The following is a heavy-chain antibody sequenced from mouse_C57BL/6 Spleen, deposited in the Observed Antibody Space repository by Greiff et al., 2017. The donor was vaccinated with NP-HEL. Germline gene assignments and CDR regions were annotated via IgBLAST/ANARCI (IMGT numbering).Heavy chain of an antibody. CDR2: IDPETGGT. D-gene: IGHD1-1*01. J-gene: IGHJ1*03. CDR3: TRAVVATEGYFDV. V-gene: IGHV1-15*01. Sequence: QVQLKQSGAELVRPGASVTLSCKASGYTFTDYEMHWVKQTPVHGLEWIGAIDPETGGTAYNQKFKGKAILTADKSSSTAYMELRSLTSEDSAVYYCTRAVVATEGYFDVWGTGTTVTVSS. CDR1: GYTFTDYE.